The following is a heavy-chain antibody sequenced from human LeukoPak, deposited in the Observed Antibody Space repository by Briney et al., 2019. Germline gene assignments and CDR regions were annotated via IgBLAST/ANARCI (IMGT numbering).Heavy chain of an antibody. CDR3: ASRYYCGSGSFFFDY. D-gene: IGHD3-10*01. V-gene: IGHV4-59*01. CDR1: GGSISSYS. J-gene: IGHJ4*02. CDR2: IYYSGNT. Sequence: KHSETLSLTCTVSGGSISSYSWSWIRQPPGKGLGWVGNIYYSGNTNYTPSLKGRVTISVDTSKNQSSLKLSSVTAADTAVYYCASRYYCGSGSFFFDYWGQGTLVTVSS.